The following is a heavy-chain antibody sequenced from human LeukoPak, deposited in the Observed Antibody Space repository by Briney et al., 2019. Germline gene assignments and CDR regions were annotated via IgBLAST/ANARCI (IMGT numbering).Heavy chain of an antibody. CDR1: GGSFSGYY. Sequence: SETLSLTCAVYGGSFSGYYWSWIRQPPGQGLEYIGSIYSSGSTYYKSSLRSRVTISIDMSKNQFSLKLTSVTAADTAVYYCARDSGQHLGYDWLHWGQGTLVTVSS. CDR3: ARDSGQHLGYDWLH. J-gene: IGHJ4*02. V-gene: IGHV4-34*01. CDR2: IYSSGST. D-gene: IGHD5-12*01.